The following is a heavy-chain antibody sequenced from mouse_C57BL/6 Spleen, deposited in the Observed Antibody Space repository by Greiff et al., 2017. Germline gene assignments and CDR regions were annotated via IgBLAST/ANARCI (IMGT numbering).Heavy chain of an antibody. CDR1: GYTFTSYT. CDR3: ALDYFYAMDY. D-gene: IGHD2-13*01. V-gene: IGHV1-4*01. Sequence: VQLQQSGAELARPGASVKMSCKASGYTFTSYTMHWVKQRPGQGLEWIGYINPSSGYTKYNQKFKDKATLTADKSSSTAYMQLRSLTSEDSAVYYCALDYFYAMDYWGQGTSVTVSS. CDR2: INPSSGYT. J-gene: IGHJ4*01.